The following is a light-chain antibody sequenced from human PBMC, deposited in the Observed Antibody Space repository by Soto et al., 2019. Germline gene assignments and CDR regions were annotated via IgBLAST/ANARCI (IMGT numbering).Light chain of an antibody. CDR3: SSYAGSSTLCV. V-gene: IGLV2-8*01. CDR2: EVN. Sequence: QSALTQPPSASGSPGQSVTISCTGTSSDVGGYNFVSWYQQHPGKAPKLMIYEVNKRPSGVPDRFSGSKSGNTASLTVSGLQADDEADYYCSSYAGSSTLCVFGAGTKLTVL. CDR1: SSDVGGYNF. J-gene: IGLJ3*02.